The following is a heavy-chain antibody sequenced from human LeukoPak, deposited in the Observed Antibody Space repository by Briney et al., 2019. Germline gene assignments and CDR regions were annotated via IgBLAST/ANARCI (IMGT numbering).Heavy chain of an antibody. CDR1: GFTFSGSA. V-gene: IGHV3-73*01. Sequence: PGGSLRLSCAASGFTFSGSAMHWVRQPSGKGLEWVGRIRSKANSYETAYAASVKGRFTISRDDSKNTAYLQMNSLKTEDTAVYYCTRRIVGATPTTGAFDIWGQGTMVTVSS. D-gene: IGHD1-26*01. CDR3: TRRIVGATPTTGAFDI. J-gene: IGHJ3*02. CDR2: IRSKANSYET.